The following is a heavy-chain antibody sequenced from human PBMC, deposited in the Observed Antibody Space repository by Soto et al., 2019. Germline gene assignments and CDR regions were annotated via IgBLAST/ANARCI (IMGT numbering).Heavy chain of an antibody. V-gene: IGHV3-33*01. J-gene: IGHJ4*02. Sequence: QVQLVESGGGVVQPGRSLRLSCAASGFTFSSYGMHWVRQAPGKGLEWVAVIWYDGSNKYYADSVKGRFTISRDNSKKTVYMHMNSLRAEDTAVYYCARGTPKYYDDSSGYAAPPWGQGTLVTVSS. D-gene: IGHD3-22*01. CDR2: IWYDGSNK. CDR3: ARGTPKYYDDSSGYAAPP. CDR1: GFTFSSYG.